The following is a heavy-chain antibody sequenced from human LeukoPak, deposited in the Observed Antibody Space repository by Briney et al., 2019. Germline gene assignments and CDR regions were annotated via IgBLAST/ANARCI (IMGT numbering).Heavy chain of an antibody. Sequence: GGSLRLSCAVSGFIFSSYSMNWVRQAPGKGLEWVSSISGRRSYIYYADSVKGRSTISRDNAKNSLYLQMNSLRAEDTALYYCARILTGYLRSFDYWGQGTLVTVSS. J-gene: IGHJ4*02. CDR2: ISGRRSYI. V-gene: IGHV3-21*04. CDR3: ARILTGYLRSFDY. D-gene: IGHD3-9*01. CDR1: GFIFSSYS.